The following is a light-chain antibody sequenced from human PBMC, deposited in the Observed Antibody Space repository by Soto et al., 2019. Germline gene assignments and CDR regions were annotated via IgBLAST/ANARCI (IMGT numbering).Light chain of an antibody. CDR1: SSDVGGYNY. Sequence: QSVLTQPRSVSGSPGQSVTISCTGTSSDVGGYNYVSWYQQYPGKAPKVLIYDVSKRPSGVPDRFSGSKSGNTASLTISGLQAEDEADYYCCSYAGTYTLWVFGGGTQLTVL. CDR2: DVS. J-gene: IGLJ3*02. CDR3: CSYAGTYTLWV. V-gene: IGLV2-11*01.